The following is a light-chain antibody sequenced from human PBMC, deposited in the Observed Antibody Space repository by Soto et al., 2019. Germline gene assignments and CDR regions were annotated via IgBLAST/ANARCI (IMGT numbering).Light chain of an antibody. CDR3: QQFGRSSWT. CDR2: AAS. Sequence: EIVLTQSPGTLSLSPGERATLSCRASQSVSSSDLAWYQQKPGQAPRLLIFAASSRATVIPDRFSGSGSGTDFTLTISRLEPEDFAVYYCQQFGRSSWTFGQGTKVEMK. V-gene: IGKV3-20*01. CDR1: QSVSSSD. J-gene: IGKJ1*01.